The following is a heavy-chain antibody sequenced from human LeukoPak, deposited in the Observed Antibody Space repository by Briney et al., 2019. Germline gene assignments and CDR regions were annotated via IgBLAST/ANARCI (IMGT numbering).Heavy chain of an antibody. CDR1: GFTFSSYA. V-gene: IGHV3-23*01. D-gene: IGHD6-13*01. CDR3: AKRHSSSWYF. Sequence: PGGSLRLSCAASGFTFSSYAMSWVRQAPAKGLEWVSAFSGSGGSTYYADSVKGRFTISRDNSKNTLYLQMNSLRAEDTAVYYCAKRHSSSWYFWGQGTLVTVSS. CDR2: FSGSGGST. J-gene: IGHJ4*02.